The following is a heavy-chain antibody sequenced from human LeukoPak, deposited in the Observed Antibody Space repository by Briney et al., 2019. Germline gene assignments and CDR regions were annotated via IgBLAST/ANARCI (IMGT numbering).Heavy chain of an antibody. CDR3: ARGRGIVVVTAIISKYYFDY. CDR2: VNHSGST. CDR1: GGSFSGYY. V-gene: IGHV4-34*01. J-gene: IGHJ4*02. D-gene: IGHD2-21*02. Sequence: SQTLSLTCAVYGGSFSGYYWSWIRQPPRKGLEWIGEVNHSGSTNYNPSLKSRVTISVDTSKNQFSLKLSSVTAADTAVHYCARGRGIVVVTAIISKYYFDYWGQGTLVTVSS.